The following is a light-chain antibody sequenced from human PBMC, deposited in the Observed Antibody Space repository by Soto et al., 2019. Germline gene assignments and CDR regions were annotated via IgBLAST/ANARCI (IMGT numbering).Light chain of an antibody. J-gene: IGKJ1*01. CDR1: QSVSSN. CDR2: GAS. CDR3: QQYYNWPPWT. V-gene: IGKV3-15*01. Sequence: EIVMTQSPATLSVSPGERATLSCRASQSVSSNLAWYQQKPGQAPRLLIYGASTRATGIPARFSGSGSGTEFTLTINSLQSEDFAVYYCQQYYNWPPWTFGQGTKVEIK.